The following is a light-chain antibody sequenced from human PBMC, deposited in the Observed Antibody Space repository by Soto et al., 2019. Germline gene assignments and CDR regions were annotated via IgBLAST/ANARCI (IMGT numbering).Light chain of an antibody. CDR1: NSDVGDYNY. J-gene: IGLJ2*01. Sequence: QSALTQPASVSGSPGQSITISCTGTNSDVGDYNYVSWYQQHPGKAPKLMIYEVSTRPSGVSNRVSGSKSGNTAALTISGLQAEDEAGYYCSSYTSSSTYVVFGGGTKVTVL. CDR2: EVS. CDR3: SSYTSSSTYVV. V-gene: IGLV2-14*01.